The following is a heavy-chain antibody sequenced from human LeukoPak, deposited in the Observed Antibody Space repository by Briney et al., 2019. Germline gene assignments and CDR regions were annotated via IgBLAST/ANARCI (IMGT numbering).Heavy chain of an antibody. CDR1: GGSFSGYY. J-gene: IGHJ4*02. CDR2: INHSGST. V-gene: IGHV4-34*01. D-gene: IGHD5-18*01. CDR3: AIPPTRYSYGYWNDY. Sequence: SETLSLTCAVYGGSFSGYYWSWIRQPPGKGLEWIGEINHSGSTNYNPSLKSRVTISVDTSKNQFSLKLSSVTAADTAVYYCAIPPTRYSYGYWNDYWGQGTLVTVSS.